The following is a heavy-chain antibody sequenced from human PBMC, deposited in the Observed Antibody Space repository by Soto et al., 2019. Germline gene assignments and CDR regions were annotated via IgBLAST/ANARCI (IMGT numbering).Heavy chain of an antibody. J-gene: IGHJ5*02. CDR3: AAYCYTMTCTHFHGYS. D-gene: IGHD3-16*02. CDR2: IKQDESDK. CDR1: GFRFRDYW. V-gene: IGHV3-7*03. Sequence: TGGSLRLSCAVSGFRFRDYWMSWVRQAPGKGLEWVANIKQDESDKYYVDSVKGRFTISRDNAKNALHLQMNSLRVEDTAVYYCAAYCYTMTCTHFHGYSWGQGTQVTVSS.